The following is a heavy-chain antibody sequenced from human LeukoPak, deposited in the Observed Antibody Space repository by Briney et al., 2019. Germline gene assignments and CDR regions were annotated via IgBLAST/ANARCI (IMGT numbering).Heavy chain of an antibody. CDR3: ARLREGLYHFDY. J-gene: IGHJ4*02. D-gene: IGHD3-16*02. CDR1: GYTFTGYY. Sequence: ASVTVSCKAFGYTFTGYYIQWMRQAPGQGLEWMGWINPDSGGTKYAQWLQGRVTMTRDTSISTAYMELSRLSSDDTAVYYCARLREGLYHFDYWGQGTLVGVSS. V-gene: IGHV1-2*02. CDR2: INPDSGGT.